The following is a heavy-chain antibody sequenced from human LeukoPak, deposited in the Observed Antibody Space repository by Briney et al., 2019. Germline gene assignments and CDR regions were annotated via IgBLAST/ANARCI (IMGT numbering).Heavy chain of an antibody. J-gene: IGHJ4*02. CDR1: GFTFSSYG. CDR3: ARVIRAAPGKGYFDY. CDR2: ISGSGGST. Sequence: GRSLRPSCAASGFTFSSYGMHWVRQAPGKGLEWASSISGSGGSTYHADSVKGRFTISRDSSKNTLYLQMNSLRAEDTAIYYCARVIRAAPGKGYFDYWGQGTLVTVSS. D-gene: IGHD6-13*01. V-gene: IGHV3-23*01.